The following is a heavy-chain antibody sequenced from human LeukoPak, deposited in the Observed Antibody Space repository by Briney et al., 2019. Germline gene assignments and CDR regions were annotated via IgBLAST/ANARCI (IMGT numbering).Heavy chain of an antibody. D-gene: IGHD1-26*01. CDR2: IRSKANSYAT. Sequence: PGGSLRLSCAASGFTFSGSAMHWVRQASGKGLEWVGRIRSKANSYATAYAASVKGRFTISRDDSKNTAYLQMNSLKTDDTAVYYCNTIRYSGGHGQVDYWGQGTLVTVSS. J-gene: IGHJ4*02. CDR1: GFTFSGSA. V-gene: IGHV3-73*01. CDR3: NTIRYSGGHGQVDY.